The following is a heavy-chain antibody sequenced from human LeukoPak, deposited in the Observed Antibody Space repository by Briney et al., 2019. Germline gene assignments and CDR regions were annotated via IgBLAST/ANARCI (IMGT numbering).Heavy chain of an antibody. CDR2: FDPEDGET. CDR1: GYTLTELS. Sequence: ASVKVSCKVSGYTLTELSMHWVRQAPGKGLEWMGGFDPEDGETIYAQKFQGRVTMTEDTSTDTAYMELSSLRSEDTAVYYCARDGGLYCSSTSCYYGMDVWGQGTTVTVSS. D-gene: IGHD2-2*01. CDR3: ARDGGLYCSSTSCYYGMDV. V-gene: IGHV1-24*01. J-gene: IGHJ6*02.